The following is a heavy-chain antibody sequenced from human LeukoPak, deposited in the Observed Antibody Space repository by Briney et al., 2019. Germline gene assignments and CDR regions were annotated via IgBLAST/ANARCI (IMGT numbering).Heavy chain of an antibody. Sequence: SETLSLSCTVSGGSIYSNTFYWGWLRQPPGKGREWVGSMYYDGRTYHNPSLKSRVTISLDTSNNQFSLKLTSVTAADTAVYFCARRSDSGSDDGEDYFDYWGQGTLVTVSS. J-gene: IGHJ4*02. V-gene: IGHV4-39*01. CDR3: ARRSDSGSDDGEDYFDY. CDR2: MYYDGRT. D-gene: IGHD1-26*01. CDR1: GGSIYSNTFY.